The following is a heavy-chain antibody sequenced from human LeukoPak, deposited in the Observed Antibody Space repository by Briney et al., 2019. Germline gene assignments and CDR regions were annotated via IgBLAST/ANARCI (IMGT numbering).Heavy chain of an antibody. CDR2: INHSGST. J-gene: IGHJ5*02. D-gene: IGHD2/OR15-2a*01. V-gene: IGHV4-34*01. Sequence: SETLSLTCAVYGGSFSGYYWSWIHQPPGKGLEWIGEINHSGSTNYNPSLKSRVTISVDTSKNQFSLKLSSVTAADTAVYYCARGDVLRLLYPSTRGNWFDPWGQGTLVTVSS. CDR1: GGSFSGYY. CDR3: ARGDVLRLLYPSTRGNWFDP.